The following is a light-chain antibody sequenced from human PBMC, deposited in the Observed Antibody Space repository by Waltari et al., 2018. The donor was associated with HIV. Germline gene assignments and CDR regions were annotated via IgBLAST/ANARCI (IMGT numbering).Light chain of an antibody. Sequence: MLTRSPGTLSLCPGERATLSCRASQSVSSRSLTWYQQRPVPAPRLLISGASSRATGCLASFRGSGSGTDFSFTISRLEPYDFAVYYCQQYGASPRTFGQGTKVEIK. CDR1: QSVSSRS. CDR3: QQYGASPRT. V-gene: IGKV3-20*01. CDR2: GAS. J-gene: IGKJ1*01.